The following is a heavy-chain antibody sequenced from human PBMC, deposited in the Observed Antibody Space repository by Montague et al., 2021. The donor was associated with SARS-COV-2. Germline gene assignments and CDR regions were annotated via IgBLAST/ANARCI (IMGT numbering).Heavy chain of an antibody. J-gene: IGHJ6*02. CDR1: GGSISSSSYY. CDR3: ARVGRQQLVRLSGMDV. D-gene: IGHD6-13*01. Sequence: SETLSLTCTVSGGSISSSSYYWGWIRQPPGKGLEWIGSIYYSGSTYYNPSLKSRVTISVDTSKNQFSLKLSSVTAADTAVYYCARVGRQQLVRLSGMDVWGQGTTLTASS. CDR2: IYYSGST. V-gene: IGHV4-39*07.